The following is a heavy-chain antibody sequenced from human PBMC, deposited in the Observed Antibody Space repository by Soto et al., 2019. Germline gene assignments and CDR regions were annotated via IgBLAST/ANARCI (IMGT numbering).Heavy chain of an antibody. J-gene: IGHJ6*02. CDR3: ARDRKKRCIAARPTNYYYGMDV. CDR2: ISYDGSNK. Sequence: QVQLVESGGGVVQPGRSLRLSCAASGFTFSSYAMHWVRQAPGKGLEWVAVISYDGSNKYYADSVKGRFTISRDNSKNTLYLQMNSLRAEDTAVYYCARDRKKRCIAARPTNYYYGMDVWGQGTTVTVSS. D-gene: IGHD6-6*01. CDR1: GFTFSSYA. V-gene: IGHV3-30-3*01.